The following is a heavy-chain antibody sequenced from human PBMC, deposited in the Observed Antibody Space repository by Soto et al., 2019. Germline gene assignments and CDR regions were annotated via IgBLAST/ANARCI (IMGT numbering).Heavy chain of an antibody. CDR1: GFNFSSYV. J-gene: IGHJ4*02. V-gene: IGHV3-33*01. D-gene: IGHD6-19*01. CDR3: ARDGQWLPRDGLRSSYYYDY. Sequence: QVQLVESGGGVVQPGRSLRLSCAASGFNFSSYVMHWVRQAPGKGLEWVAVIWYDGGNKYYADSVKGRFTISRDNSKNTLYMQMNSLRAEDTAEYYCARDGQWLPRDGLRSSYYYDYWGQGTLVTVSS. CDR2: IWYDGGNK.